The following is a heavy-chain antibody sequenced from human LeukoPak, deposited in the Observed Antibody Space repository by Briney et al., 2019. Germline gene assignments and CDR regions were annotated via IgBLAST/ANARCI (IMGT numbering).Heavy chain of an antibody. Sequence: GGSLRLPCAASGFTFSSYSMNWVRQAPGKGLEWVSSISSSSSYIYYADSVKGRFTISRDNAKNSLYLQMNSLRAEDTAVYYCARDGYDYRTEDGYWGQGTLVTVSS. CDR2: ISSSSSYI. J-gene: IGHJ4*02. D-gene: IGHD5-12*01. V-gene: IGHV3-21*01. CDR3: ARDGYDYRTEDGY. CDR1: GFTFSSYS.